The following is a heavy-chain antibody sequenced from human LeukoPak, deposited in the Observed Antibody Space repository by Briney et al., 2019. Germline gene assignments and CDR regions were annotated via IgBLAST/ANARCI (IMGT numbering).Heavy chain of an antibody. D-gene: IGHD1-26*01. CDR1: GFSVSGKY. CDR3: ARGSTPYSGSYIDY. Sequence: GGSLRLSCVGSGFSVSGKYMNWVRQAPGKGLEWGTVIYSGGSTYYVHSVNGRFTISRDDSKNTLYLQMSSLRPEDTAVYYCARGSTPYSGSYIDYWGQGTLVTVSS. CDR2: IYSGGST. V-gene: IGHV3-53*01. J-gene: IGHJ4*02.